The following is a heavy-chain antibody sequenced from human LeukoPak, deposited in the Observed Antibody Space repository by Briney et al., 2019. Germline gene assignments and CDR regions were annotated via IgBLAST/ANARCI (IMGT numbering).Heavy chain of an antibody. CDR1: GFTFSSYG. D-gene: IGHD3-10*01. Sequence: PGGSLRLSCAASGFTFSSYGMHWVRQAPGKGLEWVAFIRYDGSNKYYADSVKGRVTISRDNSKSTLYLQMNSLRAEDTAVYYCAKDPSRFGELPDYWGQGTLVTVSS. CDR2: IRYDGSNK. CDR3: AKDPSRFGELPDY. V-gene: IGHV3-30*02. J-gene: IGHJ4*02.